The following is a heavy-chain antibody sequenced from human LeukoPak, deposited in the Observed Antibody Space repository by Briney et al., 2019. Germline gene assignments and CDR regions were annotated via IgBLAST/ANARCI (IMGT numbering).Heavy chain of an antibody. J-gene: IGHJ3*02. CDR3: AKDISDSSGFHDAFDI. CDR2: ISWNGGSI. CDR1: GFTFDDYA. Sequence: GGSLRLSCAASGFTFDDYAMPWVRQAPGKGLEWVSSISWNGGSIGYADSVKGRFTISRDNAKNSLYLQMNSLRAEDTALYYCAKDISDSSGFHDAFDIWGQGKMVTVSS. V-gene: IGHV3-9*01. D-gene: IGHD3-22*01.